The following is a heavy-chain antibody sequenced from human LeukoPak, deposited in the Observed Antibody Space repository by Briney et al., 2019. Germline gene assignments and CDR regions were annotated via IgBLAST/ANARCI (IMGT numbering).Heavy chain of an antibody. CDR2: ISGSGGRT. CDR1: GFTFSSYA. D-gene: IGHD2-15*01. Sequence: GGSLRLSCAASGFTFSSYAMRWVRQAPGKGPEWVPGISGSGGRTYYADSVKGRFIISRDNSKNMLYLQMNSLRAEDTAVYYCAKAIERHCIDGSCLGFDYWGQGTLVTVSS. CDR3: AKAIERHCIDGSCLGFDY. J-gene: IGHJ4*02. V-gene: IGHV3-23*01.